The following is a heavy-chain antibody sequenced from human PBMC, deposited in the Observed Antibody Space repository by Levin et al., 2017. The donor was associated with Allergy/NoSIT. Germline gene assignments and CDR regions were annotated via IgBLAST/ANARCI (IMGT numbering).Heavy chain of an antibody. Sequence: GGSLRLSCAASGLTFNKLNMNWVRQSPGKGLEWVSSISSSSSYISYADSVKGRFTISRDNAKNAVFLQMNDLRAEDTAVYFCARGIGDYWGQGTLVTVSS. V-gene: IGHV3-21*01. CDR2: ISSSSSYI. CDR3: ARGIGDY. CDR1: GLTFNKLN. J-gene: IGHJ4*02.